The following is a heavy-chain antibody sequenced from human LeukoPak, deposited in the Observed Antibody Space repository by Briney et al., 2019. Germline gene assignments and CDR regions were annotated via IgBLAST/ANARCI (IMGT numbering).Heavy chain of an antibody. D-gene: IGHD6-13*01. J-gene: IGHJ6*02. CDR3: ARDTDSSWGMDV. CDR2: ISYDGSNK. Sequence: GGSLRLSCAASGFTFSSYAMHWVRQAPGKGLEWVAVISYDGSNKYYADSVKGRFTISRDNSKNTLYLQMNSLRAEDTAVYYCARDTDSSWGMDVWGQGTTVTVSS. CDR1: GFTFSSYA. V-gene: IGHV3-30-3*01.